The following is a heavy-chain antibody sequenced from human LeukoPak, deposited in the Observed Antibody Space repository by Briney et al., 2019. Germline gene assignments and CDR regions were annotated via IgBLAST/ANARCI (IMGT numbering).Heavy chain of an antibody. D-gene: IGHD3-10*01. Sequence: PSETLSLTCTVSGGSISSYYWGWIRQPPGKGLEWIGSIYYSGSTYYNPSLKSRVTISVDTSKNQFSLKLTSVTAADTALYYCARRATGNGSGSYYVDYWGQGTLVTVSS. J-gene: IGHJ4*02. CDR2: IYYSGST. V-gene: IGHV4-39*01. CDR1: GGSISSYY. CDR3: ARRATGNGSGSYYVDY.